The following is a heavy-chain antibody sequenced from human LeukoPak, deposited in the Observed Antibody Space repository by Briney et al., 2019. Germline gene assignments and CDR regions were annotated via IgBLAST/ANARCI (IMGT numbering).Heavy chain of an antibody. CDR1: GFTFRSYE. Sequence: GGSLRLSCAASGFTFRSYEMNWVRQAPGKGLEWVAVIWYDGSNKYYADSVKGRFTISRDNSKNTLYLQMNSLRDEDTAVYYCARVDWMIGAFDIWGQGTMVTVSS. D-gene: IGHD3-22*01. CDR3: ARVDWMIGAFDI. V-gene: IGHV3-33*08. CDR2: IWYDGSNK. J-gene: IGHJ3*02.